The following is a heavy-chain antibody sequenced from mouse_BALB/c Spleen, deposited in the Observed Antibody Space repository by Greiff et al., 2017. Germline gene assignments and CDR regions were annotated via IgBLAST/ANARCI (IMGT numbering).Heavy chain of an antibody. CDR3: ARQGYYGTYAMDY. CDR2: IWSDGST. J-gene: IGHJ4*01. D-gene: IGHD1-1*01. CDR1: GFSLTSYG. V-gene: IGHV2-6-2*01. Sequence: VQLQESGPDLVAPSQSLSITCTVSGFSLTSYGVHWVRQPPGKGLEWLVVIWSDGSTTYNSALKSRLSISKDNSKSQVFLKMNSLQTDDTAMYYCARQGYYGTYAMDYWGQGTSVTVSS.